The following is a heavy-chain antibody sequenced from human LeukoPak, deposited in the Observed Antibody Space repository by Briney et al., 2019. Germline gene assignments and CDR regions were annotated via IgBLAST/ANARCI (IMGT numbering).Heavy chain of an antibody. Sequence: GGSLRLSCAASGFIVSSNHINWIRQAPGKGLEWVSIIYSGDTTYYSDSVKGRFILSSDNSKNMLYLQMNSLRVEDTAVYYCARERPGSRVLDYWGQGTVVTVSS. CDR3: ARERPGSRVLDY. D-gene: IGHD3-10*01. J-gene: IGHJ4*02. CDR2: IYSGDTT. CDR1: GFIVSSNH. V-gene: IGHV3-66*01.